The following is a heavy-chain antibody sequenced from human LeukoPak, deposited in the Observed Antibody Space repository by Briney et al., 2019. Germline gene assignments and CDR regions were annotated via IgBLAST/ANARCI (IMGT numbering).Heavy chain of an antibody. CDR2: ISSSGSTI. CDR1: GFTFSSYG. V-gene: IGHV3-48*04. Sequence: GGSLRLSCAASGFTFSSYGMHWVRQAPGKGLEWVSYISSSGSTIYYADSVKGRFTISRDSAKNSLYLQMNSLRAEDTAVYSCARGRDGYNSGAFDIWGQGTMVTVSS. J-gene: IGHJ3*02. D-gene: IGHD5-24*01. CDR3: ARGRDGYNSGAFDI.